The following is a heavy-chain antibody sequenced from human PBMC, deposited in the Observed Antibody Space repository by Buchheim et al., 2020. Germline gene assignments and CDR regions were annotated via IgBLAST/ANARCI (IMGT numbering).Heavy chain of an antibody. CDR1: GFTFSSFG. Sequence: QVQLVESGGGVVQPGRSLRLSCAASGFTFSSFGMHWVRQAPGKGLEWVAVISYDGSNKYYADSVKGRFTISRDNSKHTLYLQMNSLRAEDTAVYYCAKTPAYSGSYYYFDYWGQGTL. D-gene: IGHD1-26*01. J-gene: IGHJ4*02. CDR2: ISYDGSNK. CDR3: AKTPAYSGSYYYFDY. V-gene: IGHV3-30*18.